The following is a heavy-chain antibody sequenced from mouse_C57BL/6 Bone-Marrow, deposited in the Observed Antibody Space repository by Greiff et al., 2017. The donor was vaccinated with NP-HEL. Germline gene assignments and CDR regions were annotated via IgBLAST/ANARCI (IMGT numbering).Heavy chain of an antibody. Sequence: VQLQQSGAELVKPGASVKLSCKASGYTFTEYTIHWVKQRSGQGLEWIGWFYPGSGSIKYNEKFKDKATLTADKSSSTVYMDLSRLTSEDSAVYFCASHGDYFGSRYGYFDVWGTGTTVTVSS. CDR2: FYPGSGSI. CDR1: GYTFTEYT. CDR3: ASHGDYFGSRYGYFDV. V-gene: IGHV1-62-2*01. J-gene: IGHJ1*03. D-gene: IGHD1-1*01.